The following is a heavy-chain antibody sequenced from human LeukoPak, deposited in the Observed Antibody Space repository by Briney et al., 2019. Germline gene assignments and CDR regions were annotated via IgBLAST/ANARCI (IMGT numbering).Heavy chain of an antibody. CDR1: GFTFSDYV. CDR2: INHNGEMI. Sequence: GGSLRLSCAASGFTFSDYVMSWVRQAPGKGLEWVLYINHNGEMIYYADSVKGRFTISRDTAKKTLYLQMNSLRDDDTALYYCVRDNDWAFHYWGQGTLVTVSP. CDR3: VRDNDWAFHY. D-gene: IGHD3-9*01. V-gene: IGHV3-48*02. J-gene: IGHJ4*02.